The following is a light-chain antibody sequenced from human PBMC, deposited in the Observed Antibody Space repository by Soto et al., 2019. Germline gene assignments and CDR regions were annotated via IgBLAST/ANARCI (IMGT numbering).Light chain of an antibody. V-gene: IGKV1-12*01. J-gene: IGKJ4*01. CDR1: EYIGTW. Sequence: DIQMTQSPSSVSASVGDTVTITCRASEYIGTWLAWYQQKPGKAPNLLISAASSSQSGVPTRFSGSGSGTDFTLTISSLQPEDFATYFCQQGASFPLAFGGGTKVEIK. CDR2: AAS. CDR3: QQGASFPLA.